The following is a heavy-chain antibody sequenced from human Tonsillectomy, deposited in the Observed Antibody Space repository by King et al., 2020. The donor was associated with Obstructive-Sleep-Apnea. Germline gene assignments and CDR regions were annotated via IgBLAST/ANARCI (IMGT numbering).Heavy chain of an antibody. CDR1: GYSFTNYW. D-gene: IGHD3-22*01. CDR3: ARLRYDSNGYYYGDY. Sequence: QLVQPGAEVKKPGESLRISCKGSGYSFTNYWITWVRQMPGKGLEWMGRIDPSDSYTNYSPSFQGHVTISADKSISTAYLQWSSLKASDTAMYYCARLRYDSNGYYYGDYWGQGTLVTVSS. CDR2: IDPSDSYT. J-gene: IGHJ4*02. V-gene: IGHV5-10-1*01.